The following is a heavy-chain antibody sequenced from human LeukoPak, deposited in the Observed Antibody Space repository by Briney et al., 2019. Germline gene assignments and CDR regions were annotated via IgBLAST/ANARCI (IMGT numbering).Heavy chain of an antibody. CDR1: GYIFTKYV. CDR3: ARDDCGDTCYPGGY. D-gene: IGHD2-21*01. CDR2: IKAGNGDT. V-gene: IGHV1-3*01. Sequence: GASVKVSCKASGYIFTKYVVHWMRQAPGQRPEWMGWIKAGNGDTKYSQNFQDRLTITRDTSASTVYMELSSLTSEDTALYYCARDDCGDTCYPGGYWGQGTLVTVSS. J-gene: IGHJ4*02.